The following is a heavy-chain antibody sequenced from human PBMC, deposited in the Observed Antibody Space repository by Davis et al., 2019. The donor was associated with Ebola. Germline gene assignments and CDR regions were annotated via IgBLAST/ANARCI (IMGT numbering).Heavy chain of an antibody. V-gene: IGHV4-39*01. CDR1: GGPISSRSYY. J-gene: IGHJ4*02. Sequence: MPSETLSLTCTVSGGPISSRSYYWGWIRQPPGKGLEWIGSIYYSWSTYYNPSLKSRVTISVDTSKNQFSLKLSSVTAADTAVYYCARLRPAAGTIDYWGQGTLVTVSS. D-gene: IGHD6-13*01. CDR3: ARLRPAAGTIDY. CDR2: IYYSWST.